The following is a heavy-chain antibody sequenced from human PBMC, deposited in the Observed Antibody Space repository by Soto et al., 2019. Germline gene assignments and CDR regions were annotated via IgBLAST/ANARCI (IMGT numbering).Heavy chain of an antibody. Sequence: SETLSLSCSVSGGSISSYYWSWIRQPPGKGLEWIAYIYYSGSTSYNPSLKSRVSISLDTSKNQFSLKLSSVTAADTAVYYCARTYDGSGPNSGGYGFDIWGQGTMVTVSS. J-gene: IGHJ3*02. CDR1: GGSISSYY. V-gene: IGHV4-59*01. CDR3: ARTYDGSGPNSGGYGFDI. CDR2: IYYSGST. D-gene: IGHD3-22*01.